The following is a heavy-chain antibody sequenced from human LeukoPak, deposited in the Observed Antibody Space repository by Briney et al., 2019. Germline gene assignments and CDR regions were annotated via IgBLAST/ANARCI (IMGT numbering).Heavy chain of an antibody. J-gene: IGHJ4*02. CDR3: ARYLGGYSAYVVNDPYEF. D-gene: IGHD5-12*01. V-gene: IGHV3-64*01. CDR2: INPNGDST. Sequence: AGGSLRLSCAVSGFTFSVYSMHWVRQAPGRGLEYVSAINPNGDSTYYANSVKGIFTISRDNSKNTLYLQMGSVRAEDMAMYYCARYLGGYSAYVVNDPYEFWGQGTLVTVSS. CDR1: GFTFSVYS.